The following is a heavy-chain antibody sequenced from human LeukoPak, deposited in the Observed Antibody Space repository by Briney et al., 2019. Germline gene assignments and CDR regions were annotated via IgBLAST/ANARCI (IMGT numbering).Heavy chain of an antibody. V-gene: IGHV1-69*05. CDR1: GGTFTSYA. CDR3: AREYCSGGSCYYPFDP. J-gene: IGHJ5*02. D-gene: IGHD2-15*01. Sequence: ASVKVSCKASGGTFTSYAISWVRQAPGQGLEWMGGIIPIFGTANYAQKLQGRVTITTDASTSTAYIDLRRLRSEDTAVYYCAREYCSGGSCYYPFDPWGQGTLVTVSS. CDR2: IIPIFGTA.